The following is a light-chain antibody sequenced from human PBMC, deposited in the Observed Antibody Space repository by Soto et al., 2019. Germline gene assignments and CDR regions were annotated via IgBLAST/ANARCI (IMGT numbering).Light chain of an antibody. CDR3: QKYGNSPGT. CDR2: GAY. CDR1: QSVSTSY. V-gene: IGKV3-20*01. Sequence: VFTQSPGTLSLCPVYMAPLSCMSSQSVSTSYLAWYQQKPGQAPRLLIYGAYSRATGIPDRFSGSGSGKDFTLTIRGMENEDFAVYYCQKYGNSPGTCGQGTSVDIK. J-gene: IGKJ1*01.